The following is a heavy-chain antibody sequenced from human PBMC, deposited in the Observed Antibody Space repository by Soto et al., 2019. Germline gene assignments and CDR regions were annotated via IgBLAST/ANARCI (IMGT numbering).Heavy chain of an antibody. CDR2: IYSGGST. J-gene: IGHJ4*02. CDR3: ARGIKETRRGYSYGPEYYFAY. D-gene: IGHD5-18*01. V-gene: IGHV3-53*01. CDR1: GFTVSSNY. Sequence: EVQLVESGGGLIQPGGSLRLSCAASGFTVSSNYMSWVRQAPGKGLEWVSVIYSGGSTYYADSVKGRFTISRDNSKNTMYLQINSVRAEDTAVYYCARGIKETRRGYSYGPEYYFAYWGQGTLATVAA.